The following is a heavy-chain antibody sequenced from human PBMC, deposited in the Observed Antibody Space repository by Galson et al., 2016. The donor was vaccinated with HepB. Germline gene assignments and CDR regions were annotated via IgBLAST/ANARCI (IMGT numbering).Heavy chain of an antibody. CDR1: GYTFTNKW. CDR2: IYPDDSDT. D-gene: IGHD2-15*01. Sequence: QSGAEVKKPGESLKISCKASGYTFTNKWIAWVRQMPGKGLEWMGIIYPDDSDTRYSPSFEGLVTISADKSINTAYLQWSSLKASDTAVYYCARQAGRSFFKVAYLDYWGHGTLITVSS. CDR3: ARQAGRSFFKVAYLDY. V-gene: IGHV5-51*01. J-gene: IGHJ4*01.